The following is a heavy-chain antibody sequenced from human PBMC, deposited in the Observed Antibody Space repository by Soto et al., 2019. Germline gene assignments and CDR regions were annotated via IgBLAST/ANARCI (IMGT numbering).Heavy chain of an antibody. CDR2: IKSKTDGGTT. V-gene: IGHV3-15*07. CDR1: GFTFSNAW. J-gene: IGHJ5*02. D-gene: IGHD2-2*01. CDR3: ARAPVVPARPFLSVRETQFDP. Sequence: GGSLRLSCAASGFTFSNAWMNWVRQAPGKGLEWVGRIKSKTDGGTTDYAAPVKGRFTISRDDSKNTLYLQMNSLRAEDTAVCYCARAPVVPARPFLSVRETQFDPWGQGTLVTVSS.